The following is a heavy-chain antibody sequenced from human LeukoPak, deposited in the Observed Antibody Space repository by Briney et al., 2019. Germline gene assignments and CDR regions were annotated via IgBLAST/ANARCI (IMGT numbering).Heavy chain of an antibody. Sequence: KSGGSLRLSCAASGFTFSNAWMSWVRQAPGKGLEWVGHIKSKTDGGTTDYAAPVKGRFTISRDDSKTTLYLQMNSLKTEDTAVYYCTTDPVRYRYWFFDLWGRGTLVTVSS. CDR2: IKSKTDGGTT. CDR1: GFTFSNAW. D-gene: IGHD2-8*01. J-gene: IGHJ2*01. CDR3: TTDPVRYRYWFFDL. V-gene: IGHV3-15*01.